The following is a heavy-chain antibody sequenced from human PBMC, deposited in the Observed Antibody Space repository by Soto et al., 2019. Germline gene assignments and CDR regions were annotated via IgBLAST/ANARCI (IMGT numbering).Heavy chain of an antibody. V-gene: IGHV4-34*01. Sequence: QVQLQQWGAGLLKPSETLSLTCAVSGGSSSGYHWSWIRQPPGKGLEWIGEINHSGSTNYNASLKSRVTISVDTSKNQSSLKLSSVTAADTAVYYCARVLWGSSWYSSGFDYWGQGTLVTVSS. D-gene: IGHD6-13*01. CDR3: ARVLWGSSWYSSGFDY. J-gene: IGHJ4*02. CDR2: INHSGST. CDR1: GGSSSGYH.